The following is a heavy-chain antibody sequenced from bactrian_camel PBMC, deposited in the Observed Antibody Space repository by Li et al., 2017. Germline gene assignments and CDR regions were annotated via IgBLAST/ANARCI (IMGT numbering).Heavy chain of an antibody. CDR1: GYGGRDSC. CDR3: AAIIQCRANWNETGTYNY. D-gene: IGHD8*01. J-gene: IGHJ4*01. CDR2: IIIGSGST. V-gene: IGHV3S1*01. Sequence: VQLVESGGGSVQAGGSLRLSCAASGYGGRDSCMGWFRQAPGRVREGVASIIIGSGSTDYSDSVEGRFTISQDYAKTTLNLQMNSLKAEDTAVYYCAAIIQCRANWNETGTYNYWGQGTQVTVS.